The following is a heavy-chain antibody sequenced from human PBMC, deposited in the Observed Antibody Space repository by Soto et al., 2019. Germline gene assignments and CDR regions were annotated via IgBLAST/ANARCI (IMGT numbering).Heavy chain of an antibody. J-gene: IGHJ3*02. CDR1: GYTFTSYG. V-gene: IGHV1-18*01. CDR3: ARDGSTMIVVASMLFDI. D-gene: IGHD3-22*01. CDR2: ISAYNGNT. Sequence: GASVKVSCKASGYTFTSYGISWVRQAPGQGLEWMGWISAYNGNTNYAQKLQGRATMTTDTSTSTAYMEPRSLRSDDTAVYYCARDGSTMIVVASMLFDIWGQGTMVTVSS.